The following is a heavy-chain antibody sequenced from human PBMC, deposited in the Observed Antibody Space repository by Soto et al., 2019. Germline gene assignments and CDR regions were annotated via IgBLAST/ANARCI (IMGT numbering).Heavy chain of an antibody. CDR2: IYHSVSN. J-gene: IGHJ4*02. V-gene: IGHV4-30-2*01. CDR1: GGSISSGCYS. Sequence: QLQLLESGSGLVKPSQTLSLTCAVSGGSISSGCYSWSWIRQPPGKGLEYIGYIYHSVSNYYNPSRKSRVTIAVDRPKHQFSRRLSAVTGADAAVYYGARVPDYGGQGTLVTVSS. CDR3: ARVPDY.